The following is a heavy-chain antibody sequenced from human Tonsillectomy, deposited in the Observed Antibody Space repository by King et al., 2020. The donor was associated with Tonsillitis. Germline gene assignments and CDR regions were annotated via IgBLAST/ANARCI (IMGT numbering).Heavy chain of an antibody. V-gene: IGHV4-59*08. Sequence: VQLQESGPGRVKPSETLSLTCTVSVGSISSDYWSWFWQPPGKVLECIGDIYYSVITTYNPSLKSRVTISVDTSKNQFSRKLCSVTAADTAVYYCARHPRNYWYFDLWGRGTLVTVSS. J-gene: IGHJ2*01. CDR3: ARHPRNYWYFDL. CDR1: VGSISSDY. CDR2: IYYSVIT.